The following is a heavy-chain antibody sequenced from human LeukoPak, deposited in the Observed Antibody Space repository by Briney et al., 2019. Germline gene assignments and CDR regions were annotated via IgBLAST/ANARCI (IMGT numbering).Heavy chain of an antibody. V-gene: IGHV4-38-2*02. Sequence: SETLSLTCTVSGYSISSGYYWGWIRQPPGKGLEWIGSIHHSGSTYYNPSLNSRVTISVDTSKNQFSLKLSSVTAADTAVYYCARDYYDSSGYYYVGTPPNWFDPWGQGTLVTVSS. CDR3: ARDYYDSSGYYYVGTPPNWFDP. CDR2: IHHSGST. CDR1: GYSISSGYY. J-gene: IGHJ5*02. D-gene: IGHD3-22*01.